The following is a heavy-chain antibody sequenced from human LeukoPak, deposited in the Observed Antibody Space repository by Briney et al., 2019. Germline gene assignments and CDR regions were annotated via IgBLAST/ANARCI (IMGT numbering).Heavy chain of an antibody. CDR2: ISSRSSFI. CDR1: EFTFSDYT. Sequence: GGSLRLSCVASEFTFSDYTMNWVRQAPGKGLEWVSSISSRSSFIYYADSVRGRFTISRDTAKNSLDLQMNSLRVEDTAIYYCARRDHIAGRLDYWGQGTLVTVSS. V-gene: IGHV3-21*01. J-gene: IGHJ4*02. D-gene: IGHD6-6*01. CDR3: ARRDHIAGRLDY.